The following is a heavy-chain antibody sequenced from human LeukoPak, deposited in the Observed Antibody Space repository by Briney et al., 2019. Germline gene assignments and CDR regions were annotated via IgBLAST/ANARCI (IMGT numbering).Heavy chain of an antibody. D-gene: IGHD2-2*01. CDR1: GFRFSSYW. Sequence: GGSLRLSCAASGFRFSSYWMTWVRQAPGKGLEWVANTKQDGSEKSYVDSVKGRFTISRDNAKNSLYLQMNSLRADDTGVYYCASQPAAADVDYWGQGTLVTVSS. J-gene: IGHJ4*02. V-gene: IGHV3-7*03. CDR2: TKQDGSEK. CDR3: ASQPAAADVDY.